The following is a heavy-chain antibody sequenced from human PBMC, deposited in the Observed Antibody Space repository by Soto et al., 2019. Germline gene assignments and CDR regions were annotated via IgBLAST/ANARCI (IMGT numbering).Heavy chain of an antibody. CDR1: GASMNSYH. CDR3: ARDQGVAAAGITWLDP. CDR2: IHSSGST. Sequence: SETLSLTCTVSGASMNSYHWSWIRQPAGKGLEWIGHIHSSGSTNYNPSLKSRVTMSVDTSKNQFSLRLMSLTAADTAVYYCARDQGVAAAGITWLDPCGPGPMVTVSS. J-gene: IGHJ5*02. V-gene: IGHV4-4*07. D-gene: IGHD6-13*01.